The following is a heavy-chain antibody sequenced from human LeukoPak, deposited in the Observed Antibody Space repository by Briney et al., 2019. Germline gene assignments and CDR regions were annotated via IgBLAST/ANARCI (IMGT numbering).Heavy chain of an antibody. CDR1: GYILTSYG. Sequence: ASVKVSCKASGYILTSYGINWVRRAPGQGLEWMGWISAYNGNTNYAQKFQGRVTMTTDTSTSTAYMELRSLRSDDTAVYYCARDNGYSSGWNYYYYYGMDVWGQGTTVTVSS. CDR3: ARDNGYSSGWNYYYYYGMDV. CDR2: ISAYNGNT. D-gene: IGHD6-19*01. V-gene: IGHV1-18*01. J-gene: IGHJ6*02.